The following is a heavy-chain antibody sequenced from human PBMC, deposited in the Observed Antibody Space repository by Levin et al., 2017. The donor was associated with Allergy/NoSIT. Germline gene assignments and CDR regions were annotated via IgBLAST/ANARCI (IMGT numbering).Heavy chain of an antibody. V-gene: IGHV1-69*06. J-gene: IGHJ6*02. CDR3: ARDHSSGLGSYYYYGMDV. D-gene: IGHD6-19*01. CDR1: GGTFSSYA. CDR2: IIPIFGTA. Sequence: SVKVSCKASGGTFSSYAISWVRQAPGQGLEWMGGIIPIFGTANYAQKFQGRVTITADKSTSTAYMELSSLRSEDTAVYYCARDHSSGLGSYYYYGMDVWGQGTTVTVSS.